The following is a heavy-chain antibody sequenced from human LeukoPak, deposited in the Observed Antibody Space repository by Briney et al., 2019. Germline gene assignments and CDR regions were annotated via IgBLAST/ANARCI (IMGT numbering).Heavy chain of an antibody. CDR2: IYYSGST. CDR3: ARDRCTSTSCPAAV. Sequence: PSETLSLTCTVSGGSISRSSYYWGWIRQPPGKGLEWIGSIYYSGSTYYNPSLKSRVTISVDTSKNQFSLKLSSVTAADTAVYYCARDRCTSTSCPAAVWGQGTLVTVSS. J-gene: IGHJ4*02. CDR1: GGSISRSSYY. D-gene: IGHD2-2*01. V-gene: IGHV4-39*07.